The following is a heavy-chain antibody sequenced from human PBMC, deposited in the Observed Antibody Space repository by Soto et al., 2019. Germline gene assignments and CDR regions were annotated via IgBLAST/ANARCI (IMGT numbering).Heavy chain of an antibody. CDR1: GYTFTNHG. V-gene: IGHV1-18*04. CDR3: FRGRRANFAP. J-gene: IGHJ5*02. CDR2: ISCYNGDT. Sequence: ASVKVSCKASGYTFTNHGITWLRQAPGQGLEWMGWISCYNGDTNYAQKLQGRVSMTTDTSTSTAYMELRSLRSDDTAVYYCFRGRRANFAPWGRGTQVTVSS. D-gene: IGHD6-25*01.